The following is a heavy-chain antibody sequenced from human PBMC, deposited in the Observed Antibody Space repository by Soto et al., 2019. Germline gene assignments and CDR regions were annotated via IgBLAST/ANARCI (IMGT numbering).Heavy chain of an antibody. V-gene: IGHV3-23*01. CDR3: AKSDYRAYAGHFDY. J-gene: IGHJ4*02. CDR2: ISGSGGST. CDR1: GFTFSSYA. D-gene: IGHD4-17*01. Sequence: GGSLRLSCAASGFTFSSYAMSWVRQAPGKGLEWVSAISGSGGSTYYADSVEGRFTISRDNSKNTLYLQMNSLRAEDTAVYYCAKSDYRAYAGHFDYWGQGTLVTVSS.